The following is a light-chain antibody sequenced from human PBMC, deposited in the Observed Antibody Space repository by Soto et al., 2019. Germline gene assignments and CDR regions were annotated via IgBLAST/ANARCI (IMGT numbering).Light chain of an antibody. CDR1: SGHRTYV. J-gene: IGLJ1*01. CDR2: INSDGTH. Sequence: QSVLTQSPSASASLGASVKLTCTLSSGHRTYVIAWHQQQSEKGPRFLMKINSDGTHAKGDGIPDRFSGSSSGAERYLTISGLQSEDEADYYCHTWGTGIHVFGPGTKLTVL. V-gene: IGLV4-69*01. CDR3: HTWGTGIHV.